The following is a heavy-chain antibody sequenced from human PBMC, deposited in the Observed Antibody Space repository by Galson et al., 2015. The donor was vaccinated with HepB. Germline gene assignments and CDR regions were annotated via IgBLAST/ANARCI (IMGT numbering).Heavy chain of an antibody. D-gene: IGHD4-23*01. CDR2: IKSKTDGETT. J-gene: IGHJ2*01. CDR3: ARAAFGSNSYWYFDL. V-gene: IGHV3-15*01. Sequence: SLRLSCAASGFPFNNAWMTWVRQAPGMGLEWVGRIKSKTDGETTDYAAPGKGRFTISRDDSKNRLYLQMNSLRDEDTAVYYCARAAFGSNSYWYFDLWGRGTLVTVSS. CDR1: GFPFNNAW.